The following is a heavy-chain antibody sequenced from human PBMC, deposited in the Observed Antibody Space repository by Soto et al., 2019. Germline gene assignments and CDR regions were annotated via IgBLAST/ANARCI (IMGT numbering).Heavy chain of an antibody. CDR3: AAVGSSSWYLGY. CDR2: IVVGSGNT. D-gene: IGHD6-13*01. CDR1: GFTFTSSA. V-gene: IGHV1-58*01. Sequence: SVKVSCKASGFTFTSSAVQWVRQARGQRLEWIGWIVVGSGNTNYAQKFQERVTITRDMSTSTAYMELSSLRSEDTAVYYCAAVGSSSWYLGYWGQGTLVTVSS. J-gene: IGHJ4*02.